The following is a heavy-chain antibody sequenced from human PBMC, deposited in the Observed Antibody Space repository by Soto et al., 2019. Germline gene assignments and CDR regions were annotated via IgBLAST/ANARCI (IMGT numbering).Heavy chain of an antibody. J-gene: IGHJ4*02. V-gene: IGHV3-30*18. CDR3: AKSPNFYCSSPNCYKYYFDH. D-gene: IGHD2-2*02. CDR1: GFTFSSYA. CDR2: ISYDGSEK. Sequence: PGGSLRLSCAASGFTFSSYAMHWVRQAPGKGLEWVAVISYDGSEKYYVDSVKGRFTISKDNSKNTLYLQMNSLRPEDTAVYYCAKSPNFYCSSPNCYKYYFDHWGQGTPVPVYS.